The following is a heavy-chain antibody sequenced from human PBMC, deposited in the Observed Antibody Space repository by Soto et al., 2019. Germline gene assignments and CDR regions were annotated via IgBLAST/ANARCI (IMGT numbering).Heavy chain of an antibody. CDR1: GFTFTSSA. J-gene: IGHJ4*02. Sequence: SVKVSCKASGFTFTSSAVQWVRQARGQRLEWIGWIVVGSGNTNYAQKFQERVTITRDKSTSTAYMELSSLRSEDTAVYYCAAAVAAISPYFDYWGQGTLVTVSS. CDR3: AAAVAAISPYFDY. D-gene: IGHD2-2*02. V-gene: IGHV1-58*01. CDR2: IVVGSGNT.